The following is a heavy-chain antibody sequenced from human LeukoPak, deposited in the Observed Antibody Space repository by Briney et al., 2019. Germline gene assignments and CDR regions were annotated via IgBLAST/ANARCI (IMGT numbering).Heavy chain of an antibody. CDR3: AKDGYCSSTSCHNLPMDV. CDR2: ISGSGGST. D-gene: IGHD2-2*02. CDR1: GFTFSSYA. V-gene: IGHV3-23*01. Sequence: GGSLRLSCAASGFTFSSYAMSWVSQAPGKGLEWVSAISGSGGSTYYADSVKGRFTISRDNSKNTLCLQMNSLRAEDTAVYYCAKDGYCSSTSCHNLPMDVWGQGTTVTVSS. J-gene: IGHJ6*02.